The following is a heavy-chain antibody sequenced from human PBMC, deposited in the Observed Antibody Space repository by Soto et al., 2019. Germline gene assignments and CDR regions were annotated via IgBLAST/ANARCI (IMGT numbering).Heavy chain of an antibody. CDR2: IYYNGTT. CDR3: ARYRFSDSWSKFDY. V-gene: IGHV4-31*03. Sequence: QVRLQESGPGLVKPSQTLSLTCSVSGVSIRSASYHWTWIRQHPGKGLEWIGFIYYNGTTSYKPSLQSRISISLDTAQSQFSLRLTSATAADTAVYYCARYRFSDSWSKFDYWGQGALVIVSS. CDR1: GVSIRSASYH. J-gene: IGHJ4*02. D-gene: IGHD6-13*01.